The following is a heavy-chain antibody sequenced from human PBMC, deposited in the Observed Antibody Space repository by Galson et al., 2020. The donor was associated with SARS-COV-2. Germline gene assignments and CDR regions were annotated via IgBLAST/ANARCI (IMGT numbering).Heavy chain of an antibody. CDR1: GYSFTSYW. CDR2: IYPGDSDT. Sequence: GESLKISCNGSGYSFTSYWIGWVRQMPGKGLEWMGTIYPGDSDTRYSPSFQGQVTISADKSISTAYLQWSSLKASDTAMYYCARHMGHYYDSSFIWGQGTMVTVSS. D-gene: IGHD3-22*01. J-gene: IGHJ3*02. CDR3: ARHMGHYYDSSFI. V-gene: IGHV5-51*01.